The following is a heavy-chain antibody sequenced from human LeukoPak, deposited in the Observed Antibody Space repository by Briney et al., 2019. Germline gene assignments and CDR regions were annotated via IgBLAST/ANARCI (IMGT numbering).Heavy chain of an antibody. Sequence: GGSLRLSCAASGFTFDDYGMSWVRQAPGKGLEWVSGINWNGGSTGYADSVKGRFTISRDNAKNSLYLQMNSLRAEDTALYYCARDIAVAGPSYNWFDPWGQGTLVTVSS. J-gene: IGHJ5*02. CDR3: ARDIAVAGPSYNWFDP. CDR2: INWNGGST. CDR1: GFTFDDYG. V-gene: IGHV3-20*04. D-gene: IGHD6-19*01.